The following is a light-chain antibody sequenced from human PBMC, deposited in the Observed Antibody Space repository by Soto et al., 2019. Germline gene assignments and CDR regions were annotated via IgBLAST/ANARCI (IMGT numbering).Light chain of an antibody. V-gene: IGKV3-20*01. J-gene: IGKJ1*01. Sequence: ELVLTQSPGTLSLSPGERATLSCRASQSVSNNYLAWYQQKPGQAPRLLIYGASNRATGIPDRFSVSGSGTDFTLTISRLEPEDFAVYYCQQYGSSGTCGQGTKVDIK. CDR1: QSVSNNY. CDR3: QQYGSSGT. CDR2: GAS.